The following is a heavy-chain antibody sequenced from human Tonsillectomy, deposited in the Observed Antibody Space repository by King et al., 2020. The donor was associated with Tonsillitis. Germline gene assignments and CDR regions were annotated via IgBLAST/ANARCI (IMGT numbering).Heavy chain of an antibody. CDR1: V. J-gene: IGHJ3*02. Sequence: VMSWVRQAPGKGLDWVSAISGRGSITHYADSVKGRFTISRDNSKNTLYLQMSSLRAEDTAVYYCAKDRGVIALVGADYDAFDIWGQGTMVTVSS. D-gene: IGHD2-21*01. V-gene: IGHV3-23*01. CDR3: AKDRGVIALVGADYDAFDI. CDR2: ISGRGSIT.